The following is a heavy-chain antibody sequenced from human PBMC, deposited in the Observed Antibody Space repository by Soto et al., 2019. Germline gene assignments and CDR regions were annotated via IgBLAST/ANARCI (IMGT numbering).Heavy chain of an antibody. CDR3: ARAGSDILTGYYSSRGNGMDV. CDR2: INPNSGGT. D-gene: IGHD3-9*01. CDR1: GYTFTGYY. J-gene: IGHJ6*02. V-gene: IGHV1-2*04. Sequence: QVQLVQSGAEVKKPGASVKVSCKASGYTFTGYYMHWVRQAPGQGLEWMGWINPNSGGTNYAQKFQGWVTMTRDTSISTAYMELSRLRSDDTAVYYCARAGSDILTGYYSSRGNGMDVWGQGTTVTVSS.